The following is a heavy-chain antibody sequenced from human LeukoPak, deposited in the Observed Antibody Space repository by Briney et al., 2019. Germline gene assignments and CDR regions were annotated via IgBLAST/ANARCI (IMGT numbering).Heavy chain of an antibody. V-gene: IGHV3-74*01. J-gene: IGHJ4*02. D-gene: IGHD1-1*01. CDR2: IGTDESTT. CDR1: GFTFSTYW. Sequence: GGSLRLSCAASGFTFSTYWMHWVRQAPGKGLVWVSLIGTDESTTIYADSVKGRFTISRDNAKNTLYLQMDSLRAEDTALYYCVRDGTGTTPFGSWGQGTLVTVSS. CDR3: VRDGTGTTPFGS.